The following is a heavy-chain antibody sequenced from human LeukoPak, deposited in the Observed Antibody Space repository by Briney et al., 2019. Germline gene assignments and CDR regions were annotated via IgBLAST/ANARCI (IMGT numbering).Heavy chain of an antibody. V-gene: IGHV3-66*01. D-gene: IGHD2-21*01. CDR1: GFTVSSNY. J-gene: IGHJ6*02. CDR3: ASGLYGMDV. Sequence: GGSLRLSCAASGFTVSSNYMSWVRQAPGKWLEWVSMIYAGGSTYYADSVKGRFTISRDNSKNTLYLQMSSLRAEDTAVYYCASGLYGMDVWGPGTTDPVSS. CDR2: IYAGGST.